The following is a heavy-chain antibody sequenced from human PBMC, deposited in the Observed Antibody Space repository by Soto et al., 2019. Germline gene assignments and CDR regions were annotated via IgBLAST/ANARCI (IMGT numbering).Heavy chain of an antibody. D-gene: IGHD2-2*01. CDR2: ISGSGGST. CDR1: GFTFSSYA. Sequence: GGSLRLSCAASGFTFSSYAMSWVRQAPGKGLQWVSVISGSGGSTYYADSVKGRFTISRDNSKNTLFLQMNSLRAEDTAVYYCAGIPSAANYYYYGMDVWGQGATVTVSS. CDR3: AGIPSAANYYYYGMDV. J-gene: IGHJ6*02. V-gene: IGHV3-23*01.